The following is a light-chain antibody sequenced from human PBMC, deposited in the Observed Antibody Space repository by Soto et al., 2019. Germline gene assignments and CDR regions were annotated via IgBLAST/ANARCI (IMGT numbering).Light chain of an antibody. V-gene: IGKV3-15*01. J-gene: IGKJ5*01. CDR3: QQYNNWIT. CDR2: AAS. CDR1: QSVSTSS. Sequence: EIVLTQSPGTLSFSPGARSTLSCRASQSVSTSSFSWYHQKPVQAPRLLIYAASSRATGVPARFSGSWSGTEFTLTISSLQSEDFAVYYCQQYNNWITFGQGTRLEIK.